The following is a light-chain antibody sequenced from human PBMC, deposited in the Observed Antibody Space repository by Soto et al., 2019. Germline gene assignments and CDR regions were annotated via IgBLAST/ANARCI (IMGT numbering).Light chain of an antibody. CDR2: SDD. J-gene: IGLJ1*01. Sequence: QSVLTQPPSASGTPGQRGTISCSGSSSNIGSNTVNSYQQLPGTAPKLLIYSDDQRPSGVPDRFSGSRSGTSASLAISGLQSEDEADYYCATWDDSLNGYVFGTGTKLTVL. CDR3: ATWDDSLNGYV. V-gene: IGLV1-44*01. CDR1: SSNIGSNT.